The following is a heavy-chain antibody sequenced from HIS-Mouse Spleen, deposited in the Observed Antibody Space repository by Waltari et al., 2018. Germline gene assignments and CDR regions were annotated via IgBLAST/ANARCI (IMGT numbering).Heavy chain of an antibody. CDR1: RFTFSSYG. CDR3: AKASSGWLDY. CDR2: ISYDGSNK. J-gene: IGHJ4*02. V-gene: IGHV3-30*18. D-gene: IGHD6-19*01. Sequence: QVQLVESGGGVGQPGRSLRLSCAASRFTFSSYGMHGVRQAPGKGLEWVAVISYDGSNKYYADSVKGRFTISRDNSKNTLYLQMNSLRAEDTAVYYCAKASSGWLDYWGQGTLVTVSS.